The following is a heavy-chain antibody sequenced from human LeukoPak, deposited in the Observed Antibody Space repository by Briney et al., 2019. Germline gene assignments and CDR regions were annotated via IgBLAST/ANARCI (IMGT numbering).Heavy chain of an antibody. CDR2: ISSSGSTI. CDR3: ARTWGSSSWYPDAFDI. V-gene: IGHV3-48*03. Sequence: GGPLRLSCAASGFTFSSYEMNWVRQAAGRGLEWVSYISSSGSTIYYADSVKGRFTISRDNAKNSLYLQMNSLRAEDTAVYYCARTWGSSSWYPDAFDIWGQGTMVTVSS. J-gene: IGHJ3*02. CDR1: GFTFSSYE. D-gene: IGHD6-13*01.